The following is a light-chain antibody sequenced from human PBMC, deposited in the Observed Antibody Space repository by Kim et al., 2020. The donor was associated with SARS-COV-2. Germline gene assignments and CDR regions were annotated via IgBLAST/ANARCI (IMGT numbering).Light chain of an antibody. CDR2: DVS. CDR1: NSAVGSYNY. J-gene: IGLJ1*01. V-gene: IGLV2-14*04. Sequence: PGQSIIISCTGTNSAVGSYNYVSWYQQHPGKVPKLMIYDVSHRPSGVSNRFSGSKSGNTASLTISGLQAEDEADYYCGSYTSMFYVFGTGTKVTVL. CDR3: GSYTSMFYV.